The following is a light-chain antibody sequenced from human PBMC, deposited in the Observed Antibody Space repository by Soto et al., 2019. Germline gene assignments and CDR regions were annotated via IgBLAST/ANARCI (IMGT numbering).Light chain of an antibody. J-gene: IGLJ2*01. CDR1: SSDIGGSNS. CDR3: SSYTCVTSTPVV. V-gene: IGLV2-14*03. CDR2: DVS. Sequence: QSALTQPASVSGSPGQSIAISCTGTSSDIGGSNSVSWYQQHPGKAPKLLIYDVSRWPSGVSNRFSGSKSGSTASLTISGLQAEDEADYYCSSYTCVTSTPVVFCGGTKVTVL.